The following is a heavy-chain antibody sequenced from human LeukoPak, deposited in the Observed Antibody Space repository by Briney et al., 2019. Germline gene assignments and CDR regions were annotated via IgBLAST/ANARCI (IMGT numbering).Heavy chain of an antibody. V-gene: IGHV5-51*01. CDR1: GYSFTSFW. J-gene: IGHJ4*02. CDR3: ARGRYSGTYLSYFDY. D-gene: IGHD1-26*01. CDR2: IYPGDSDT. Sequence: PGESLKISCKCSGYSFTSFWIAWVRQMPGKGLEWMGIIYPGDSDTRYSPSFEGQVTFSADKSISTAYLQWSSLKASDTAMYYCARGRYSGTYLSYFDYWAQGTLVTVSS.